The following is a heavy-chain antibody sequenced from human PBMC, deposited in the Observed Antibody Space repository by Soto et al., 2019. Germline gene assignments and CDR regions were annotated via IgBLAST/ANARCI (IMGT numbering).Heavy chain of an antibody. V-gene: IGHV3-23*01. Sequence: GESLKISCAASGFTFSSYAMTWVRQAPGKGPEWVSGINNSGGTTYYADSVKGRFTISRDNSKNTLYLQMNSLRAEDTAVYYCAKGVITVAGVDYWGQGTLVTISS. CDR3: AKGVITVAGVDY. CDR1: GFTFSSYA. J-gene: IGHJ4*02. D-gene: IGHD6-19*01. CDR2: INNSGGTT.